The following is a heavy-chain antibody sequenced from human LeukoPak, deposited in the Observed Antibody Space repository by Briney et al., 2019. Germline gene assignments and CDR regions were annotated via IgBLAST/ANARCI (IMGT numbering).Heavy chain of an antibody. CDR2: IDPSGSYT. CDR1: GYHFTSYW. D-gene: IGHD3-10*01. J-gene: IGHJ6*04. CDR3: ARHPTYYYGSGSYYYYYGMDV. V-gene: IGHV5-10-1*01. Sequence: GEALEISCKGSGYHFTSYWISWGRPVPGKGVEGMGRIDPSGSYTNYSPSFQGHVTISADKSISTAYLQWSSLKASDTAMYYCARHPTYYYGSGSYYYYYGMDVWGKGTPVTVSS.